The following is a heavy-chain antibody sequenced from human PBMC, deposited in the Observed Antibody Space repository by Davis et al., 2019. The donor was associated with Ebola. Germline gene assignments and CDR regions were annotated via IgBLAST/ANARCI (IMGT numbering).Heavy chain of an antibody. CDR1: GFTFSSYG. D-gene: IGHD1-26*01. J-gene: IGHJ4*01. Sequence: GGSLRLSCAASGFTFSSYGMRWVRQAPGKGLAWVAVIWSDGSDKYYADSVKGRFTISRDNSRNTLYLQMNSLRAEDTALYYCARRSSGTYGFDYWGHGTLVTVSS. V-gene: IGHV3-33*01. CDR3: ARRSSGTYGFDY. CDR2: IWSDGSDK.